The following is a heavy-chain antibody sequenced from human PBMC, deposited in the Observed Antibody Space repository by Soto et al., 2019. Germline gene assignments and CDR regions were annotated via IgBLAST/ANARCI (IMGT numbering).Heavy chain of an antibody. Sequence: QVQLVQSGAELKKPGASGKVACKASGYKFTTYFIHWVRQAPGQGLEWLGMIHPSGDTGYAQKFRGRVTMTIDTSTTTAYMELRNLTSEDTAVYFSVRGYCTTSPCSGDFQFWGQGTMVTVSS. CDR2: IHPSGDT. V-gene: IGHV1-46*01. D-gene: IGHD2-15*01. J-gene: IGHJ1*01. CDR3: VRGYCTTSPCSGDFQF. CDR1: GYKFTTYF.